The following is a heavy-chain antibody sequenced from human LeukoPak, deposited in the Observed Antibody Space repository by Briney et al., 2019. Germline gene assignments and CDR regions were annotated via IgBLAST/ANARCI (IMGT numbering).Heavy chain of an antibody. V-gene: IGHV4-34*01. D-gene: IGHD2-2*01. Sequence: PSETLSLTCAVYDGSFSGYYWSWIRQPPGKGLEWIGEINHSGSTNYNPSLKSRVTISVDTSKNQFSLKLSSVTAADTAVYYCARGRGIVVAPAASTRPFDYWGQGTLVTVSS. CDR1: DGSFSGYY. CDR2: INHSGST. CDR3: ARGRGIVVAPAASTRPFDY. J-gene: IGHJ4*02.